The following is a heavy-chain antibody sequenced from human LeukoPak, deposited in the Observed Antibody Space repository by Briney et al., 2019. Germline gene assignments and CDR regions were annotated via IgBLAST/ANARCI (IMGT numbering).Heavy chain of an antibody. CDR3: ARISAAAGIGASWFDP. CDR2: IIPIFGTA. D-gene: IGHD6-13*01. J-gene: IGHJ5*02. V-gene: IGHV1-69*05. Sequence: SVKVSCKVSGYTLTELSMHWVRQAPGQGLEWMGGIIPIFGTANYAQKFQGRVTITTDESTSTAYMELSSLRSEDTAVYYCARISAAAGIGASWFDPWGQGTLVTVSS. CDR1: GYTLTELS.